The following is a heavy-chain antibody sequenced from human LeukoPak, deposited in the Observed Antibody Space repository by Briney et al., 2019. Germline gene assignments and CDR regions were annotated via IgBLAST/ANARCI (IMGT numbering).Heavy chain of an antibody. V-gene: IGHV3-21*01. CDR2: ISSSSSYI. D-gene: IGHD6-6*01. CDR1: GFTFSSYS. CDR3: ARSAARHYDY. Sequence: GGSLRLSCAASGFTFSSYSMNWVRQAPGKGLEWVSSISSSSSYIYYADSVKGRFIISRDNAKNSLYLQMNSLRAEDTAVYYCARSAARHYDYWGQGTLVTVSS. J-gene: IGHJ4*02.